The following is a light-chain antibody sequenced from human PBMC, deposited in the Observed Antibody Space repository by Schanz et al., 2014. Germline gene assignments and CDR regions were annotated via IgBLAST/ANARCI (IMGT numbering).Light chain of an antibody. CDR3: SSYVTSYTLWV. V-gene: IGLV2-8*01. J-gene: IGLJ3*02. CDR1: SSDVGDYNF. Sequence: QSALTQPPSASGSPGQSVTISCTGTSSDVGDYNFVSWYQQHPGKAPKLIIYEVTRRPSGVPDRFSGSKSGNTASLTVSGLQAEDEADYYCSSYVTSYTLWVFGGGTKLTVL. CDR2: EVT.